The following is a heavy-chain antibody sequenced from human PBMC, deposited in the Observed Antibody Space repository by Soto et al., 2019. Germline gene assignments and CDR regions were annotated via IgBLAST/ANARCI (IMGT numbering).Heavy chain of an antibody. V-gene: IGHV3-74*01. CDR2: INSDGSST. CDR1: GFTFSSYW. CDR3: ARGAAADAFDY. Sequence: GGSLRLSCAASGFTFSSYWMHWVRQAPGKGLVWVSRINSDGSSTSYADSVKGRFTISRDNAKNTLYLQMNSLRAEDTAVYYCARGAAADAFDYWGQGTLVTVSS. J-gene: IGHJ4*02. D-gene: IGHD6-13*01.